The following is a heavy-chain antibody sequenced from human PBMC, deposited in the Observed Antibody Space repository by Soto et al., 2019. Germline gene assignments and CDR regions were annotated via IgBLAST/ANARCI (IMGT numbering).Heavy chain of an antibody. CDR2: IFHNGST. V-gene: IGHV4-4*01. CDR1: GGSIRSNNW. J-gene: IGHJ5*02. Sequence: QVQLQASGPGPVEPSGTLSLTCAVSGGSIRSNNWWSWVRQPPGKGLEWIGEIFHNGSTNSNRSLKTRGTLSVDTSENQYSLQLSSATAADPGVYCCARVYRRSSSVSWGQGTLVTVSS. D-gene: IGHD1-26*01. CDR3: ARVYRRSSSVS.